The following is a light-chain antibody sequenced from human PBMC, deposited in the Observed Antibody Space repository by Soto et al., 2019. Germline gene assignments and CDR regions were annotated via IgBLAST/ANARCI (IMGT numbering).Light chain of an antibody. V-gene: IGKV3-20*01. Sequence: EIVLTQSPGTLSLSPGEGATLSCRASQSVGSNYLAWFQQKPGQSPRLLIFAASKRVAGIPDRISGSGSGSDFSLSISRVEPEDSAVYYCQQYGTSPWTFGQGTKVEI. J-gene: IGKJ1*01. CDR3: QQYGTSPWT. CDR2: AAS. CDR1: QSVGSNY.